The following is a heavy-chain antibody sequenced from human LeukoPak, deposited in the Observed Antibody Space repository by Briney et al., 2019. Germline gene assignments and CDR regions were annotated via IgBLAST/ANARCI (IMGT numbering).Heavy chain of an antibody. Sequence: GGSLRLSCAASGFTFSNAWMSWVRQAPGKGLEWVGRIKSKTDGGTTDYAAPVKGRFTISRDDSKNTLYLQMNSLKTEDTAVYYCTTDFMYYYDSSGYYRSYWGQGTLVTVSS. J-gene: IGHJ4*02. V-gene: IGHV3-15*01. CDR1: GFTFSNAW. CDR3: TTDFMYYYDSSGYYRSY. D-gene: IGHD3-22*01. CDR2: IKSKTDGGTT.